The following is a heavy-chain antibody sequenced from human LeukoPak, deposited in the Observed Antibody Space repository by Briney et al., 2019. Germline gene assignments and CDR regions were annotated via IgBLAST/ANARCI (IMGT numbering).Heavy chain of an antibody. Sequence: ASVKVSCKASGYTFTSYGISWVRQAPGQGLEWMGWISAYNGNTNYAQKLQGRVTMTTDTSTSTACMELRSLRSDDTAVYYCARAAPGIAAAGNAFDIWGQGTMVTVSS. CDR1: GYTFTSYG. V-gene: IGHV1-18*01. CDR2: ISAYNGNT. CDR3: ARAAPGIAAAGNAFDI. J-gene: IGHJ3*02. D-gene: IGHD6-13*01.